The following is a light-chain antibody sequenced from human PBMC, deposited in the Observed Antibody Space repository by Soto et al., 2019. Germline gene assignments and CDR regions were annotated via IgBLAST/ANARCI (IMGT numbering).Light chain of an antibody. J-gene: IGKJ4*01. CDR3: QQYDLATG. V-gene: IGKV3-15*01. Sequence: EIVMPQSPDTLSVSPWERATLSCRASQSVSTNLALYQQKPGQAPRLLIFNASTRATGTAARFSGSGSGTEFTLTISRLESEDFAVYYCQQYDLATGFGGGTKVEIK. CDR1: QSVSTN. CDR2: NAS.